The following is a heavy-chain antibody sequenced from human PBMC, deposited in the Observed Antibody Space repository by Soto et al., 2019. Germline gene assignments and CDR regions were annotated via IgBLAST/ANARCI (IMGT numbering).Heavy chain of an antibody. D-gene: IGHD6-19*01. V-gene: IGHV4-61*08. J-gene: IGHJ4*02. CDR3: ARGPGYTDGWSSFDF. Sequence: PSETMSLTCTVSDDSFSGADYYWSWIRQPLGKGPEWTGHTYHNGDTKYNPALKSRVTMSVDTPKHQSSLRLSSVTAADSAMYFCARGPGYTDGWSSFDFWGRGILVTVSS. CDR1: DDSFSGADYY. CDR2: TYHNGDT.